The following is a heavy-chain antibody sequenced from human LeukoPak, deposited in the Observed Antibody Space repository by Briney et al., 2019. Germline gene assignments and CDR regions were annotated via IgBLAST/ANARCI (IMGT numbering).Heavy chain of an antibody. CDR3: ARDSRGYSGHIYYYYGMDV. D-gene: IGHD5-12*01. J-gene: IGHJ6*02. Sequence: ASVKVSCKASGNTFTSYYMHWVRQAPGQGLEWMGIINPSGGSTSYAQKFQGRVTMTRDTSTSTVYMELSSLRSEDTAVYYCARDSRGYSGHIYYYYGMDVWGQGTTVTVSS. CDR1: GNTFTSYY. V-gene: IGHV1-46*01. CDR2: INPSGGST.